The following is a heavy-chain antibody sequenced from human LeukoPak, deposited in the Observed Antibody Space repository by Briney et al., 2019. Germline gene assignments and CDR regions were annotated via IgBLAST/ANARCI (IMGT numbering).Heavy chain of an antibody. CDR1: GFTFSSYA. CDR2: ISDNGDDT. J-gene: IGHJ4*02. D-gene: IGHD4-11*01. Sequence: GGSLRLSCAASGFTFSSYAMIWVRQAPGEGLDWASSISDNGDDTYYADSVKGRFTISRDKSTNTLYLQMNSLRADDTAVYYCAKGYYGNYVAVDYWGQGTLVTVSS. V-gene: IGHV3-23*01. CDR3: AKGYYGNYVAVDY.